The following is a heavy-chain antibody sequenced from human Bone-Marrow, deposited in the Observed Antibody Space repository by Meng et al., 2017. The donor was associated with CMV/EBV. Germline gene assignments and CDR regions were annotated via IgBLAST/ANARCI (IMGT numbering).Heavy chain of an antibody. CDR2: IYPGGSGDSDT. Sequence: GGSLRLSCQGSGYSFTTYWLGWVRQMPGKGLEWMGIIYPGGSGDSDTRYSPSFQGQVTISADKSISTAYLQWSSLKASDTAMYYCARHWGDIVVVPAAELGFDPWGQGTLVTVSS. V-gene: IGHV5-51*01. CDR1: GYSFTTYW. CDR3: ARHWGDIVVVPAAELGFDP. J-gene: IGHJ5*02. D-gene: IGHD2-2*01.